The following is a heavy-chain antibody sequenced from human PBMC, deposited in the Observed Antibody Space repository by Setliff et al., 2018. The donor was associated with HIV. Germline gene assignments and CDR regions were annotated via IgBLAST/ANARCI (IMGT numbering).Heavy chain of an antibody. Sequence: SETLSLTCTVSGGSISSYYWNWIRQPPGKGLEWIGHIYTSGSTNYNPSLKSRVTMSVDTSKNQFSLKLSSVTAADTAVYYCARVVGYYDSSGYPNYYYYYMDVWGKGTTVTVSS. CDR2: IYTSGST. V-gene: IGHV4-4*08. D-gene: IGHD3-22*01. J-gene: IGHJ6*03. CDR1: GGSISSYY. CDR3: ARVVGYYDSSGYPNYYYYYMDV.